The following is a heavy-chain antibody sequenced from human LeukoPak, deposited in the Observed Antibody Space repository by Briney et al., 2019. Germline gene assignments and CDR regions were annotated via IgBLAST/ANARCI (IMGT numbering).Heavy chain of an antibody. CDR1: GGSISSGSYY. D-gene: IGHD6-13*01. V-gene: IGHV4-61*02. CDR3: AGQRGAIAAAGTLGWFDP. J-gene: IGHJ5*02. CDR2: ISTSGST. Sequence: SQTLSLTCTVSGGSISSGSYYWSWIRQPAGNGLEWIGRISTSGSTNYDPSLKSRVTISVDTSKNQFSLKLSSVTAADTAVYYCAGQRGAIAAAGTLGWFDPWGQGTLLTVSS.